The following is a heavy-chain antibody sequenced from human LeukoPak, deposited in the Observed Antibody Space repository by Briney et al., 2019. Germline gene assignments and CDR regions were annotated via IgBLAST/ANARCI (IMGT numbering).Heavy chain of an antibody. CDR1: VFNFTASY. CDR3: ARGKRTFDF. D-gene: IGHD6-25*01. Sequence: GGSLRLSYTASVFNFTASYMSWIRQSPGGRLEWLSYISPRSYSTYYADSARGRFTISRDNSLNSLFLHMTALRVDDSATYYCARGKRTFDFWDQGTRVSVSS. J-gene: IGHJ4*02. V-gene: IGHV3-11*01. CDR2: ISPRSYST.